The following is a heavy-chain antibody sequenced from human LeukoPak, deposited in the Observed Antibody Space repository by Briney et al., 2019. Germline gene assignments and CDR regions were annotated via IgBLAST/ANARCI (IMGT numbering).Heavy chain of an antibody. D-gene: IGHD6-19*01. CDR2: ISYDGSNK. J-gene: IGHJ4*02. Sequence: GGSLRLSCAASGFTFSGYAMHWVRQAPGKGLEWVAVISYDGSNKYYADSVKGRFTISRDNSKNTLYLQMNSLRAEDTAVYYCARVGQQWLVNFDYWGQGTLVTVSS. CDR1: GFTFSGYA. V-gene: IGHV3-30-3*01. CDR3: ARVGQQWLVNFDY.